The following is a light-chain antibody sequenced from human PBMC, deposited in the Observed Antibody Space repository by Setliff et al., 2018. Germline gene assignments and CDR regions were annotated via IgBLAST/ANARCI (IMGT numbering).Light chain of an antibody. J-gene: IGLJ1*01. Sequence: SVLTQPPSVSGAPGQRVTISCAGRSSNIGKGYDVHWYQQLPGTAPKLLMYGNNIRPSGVPDRFSGSQSGTSASLAITGLHYEDEADYYCQSYDSSLSAYVFGTGTKGTV. CDR3: QSYDSSLSAYV. CDR1: SSNIGKGYD. V-gene: IGLV1-40*01. CDR2: GNN.